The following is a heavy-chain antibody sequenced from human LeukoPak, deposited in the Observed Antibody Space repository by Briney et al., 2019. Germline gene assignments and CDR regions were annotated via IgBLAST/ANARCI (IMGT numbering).Heavy chain of an antibody. V-gene: IGHV4-38-2*01. J-gene: IGHJ4*02. Sequence: PSETLSLTCAVSGYSISRGYYWGWIRQPPGKGLEWIGSIYHSGSTYYNHSLNSRVTISADKSKNQFFLKMTSVTAADTAVYYCARGGTYGSGGYRHTTLDYWGQGTLVTVSS. CDR1: GYSISRGYY. CDR2: IYHSGST. D-gene: IGHD3-16*02. CDR3: ARGGTYGSGGYRHTTLDY.